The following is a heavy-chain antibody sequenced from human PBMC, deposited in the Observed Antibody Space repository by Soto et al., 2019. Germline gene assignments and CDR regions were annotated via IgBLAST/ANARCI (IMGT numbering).Heavy chain of an antibody. CDR2: ISGSGGST. CDR1: GWTFSSYA. J-gene: IGHJ6*02. Sequence: PRGYIRLSDEGSGWTFSSYAMSWVRQAHGKGLEWVSAISGSGGSTYYAVAVKGRFTISRDNSKNTLYLQMNSLRAEDTAVYYCAKGASRSYYYYGMDVWGQGTTVTVSS. V-gene: IGHV3-23*01. CDR3: AKGASRSYYYYGMDV. D-gene: IGHD2-2*01.